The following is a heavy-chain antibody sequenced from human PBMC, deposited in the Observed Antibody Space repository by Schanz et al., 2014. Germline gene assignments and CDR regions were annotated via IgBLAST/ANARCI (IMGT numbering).Heavy chain of an antibody. CDR2: ISWNSGSL. CDR1: GFTFDDFA. D-gene: IGHD6-13*01. CDR3: AKDGSAGHFYYFDL. Sequence: EVQLVESGGGLVQPGRSLRLSCAASGFTFDDFAMHWVRQVPGKGLEWVSGISWNSGSLAYADSVKGRFTISRDSAKNSLYLQMNSLRGDDTAMYYCAKDGSAGHFYYFDLWGRGTLVTVSA. J-gene: IGHJ2*01. V-gene: IGHV3-9*01.